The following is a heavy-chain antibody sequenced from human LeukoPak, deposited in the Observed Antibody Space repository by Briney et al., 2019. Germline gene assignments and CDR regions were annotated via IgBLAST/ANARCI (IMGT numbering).Heavy chain of an antibody. J-gene: IGHJ5*02. CDR1: GVSFSDYY. Sequence: PSGTLSLTCAVYGVSFSDYYWSWIRQPPGKGLEWIAEINDSGNTNYNPSLKSRVSMSVDSSKNHLSLKRSCVTVAGTGVYYCGRGARHPVVGVVAASGWFDPWGQGTLVTVSS. CDR2: INDSGNT. V-gene: IGHV4-34*01. CDR3: GRGARHPVVGVVAASGWFDP. D-gene: IGHD2-15*01.